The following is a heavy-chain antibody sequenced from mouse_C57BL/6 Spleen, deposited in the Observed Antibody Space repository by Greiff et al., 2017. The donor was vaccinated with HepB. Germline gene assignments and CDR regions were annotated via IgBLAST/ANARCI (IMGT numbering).Heavy chain of an antibody. CDR1: GYTFTDYY. CDR3: ARENGYDDFAY. J-gene: IGHJ3*01. CDR2: IYPGSGNT. V-gene: IGHV1-76*01. D-gene: IGHD2-2*01. Sequence: QVQLKESGAELVRPGASVKLSCKASGYTFTDYYINWVKQRPGQGLEWIARIYPGSGNTYYNEKFKGKATLTAEKSSSTAYMQLSSLTSEDSAVYFCARENGYDDFAYWGQGTLVTVSA.